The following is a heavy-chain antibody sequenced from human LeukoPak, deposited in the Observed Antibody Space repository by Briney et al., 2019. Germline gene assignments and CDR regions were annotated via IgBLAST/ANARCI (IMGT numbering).Heavy chain of an antibody. CDR1: GGSISSSSYY. D-gene: IGHD3-22*01. CDR3: ALYYYDSSGYYYAGYFQH. Sequence: SETLSLTCTVSGGSISSSSYYWGWIRQPPGKGLEWIGSIYYSGSTYYNPSLKSRVTISVDTSKNRFSLKLSSVTAADMAVYYCALYYYDSSGYYYAGYFQHWGQGTLVTVSS. CDR2: IYYSGST. J-gene: IGHJ1*01. V-gene: IGHV4-39*01.